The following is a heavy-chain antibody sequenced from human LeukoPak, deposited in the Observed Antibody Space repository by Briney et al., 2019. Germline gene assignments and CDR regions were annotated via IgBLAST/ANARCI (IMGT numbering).Heavy chain of an antibody. Sequence: ASVKVSCKASGYTFTSYAMHWVRQAPGQRLEWMGWINAGNGNTKYSQKFQGRVTITRDTSASTAYMELSSLRSEDTAVYYCARGRYSSGWYGGFDAFDIWGQGTMVTVSS. V-gene: IGHV1-3*01. CDR3: ARGRYSSGWYGGFDAFDI. CDR1: GYTFTSYA. J-gene: IGHJ3*02. D-gene: IGHD6-19*01. CDR2: INAGNGNT.